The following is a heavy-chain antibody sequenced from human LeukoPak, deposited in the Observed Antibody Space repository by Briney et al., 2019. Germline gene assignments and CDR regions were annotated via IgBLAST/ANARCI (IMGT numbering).Heavy chain of an antibody. V-gene: IGHV4-30-2*01. D-gene: IGHD6-13*01. Sequence: SETLSLTCSVSGESISTTNYYWTWVRQPAGKGLEWIGNIYHTGSTYYNPSLKSRVTISVDRSKNQFSLDLSSVTAADTAVYYCARDGYSSTWGTDYYYMDVWGKGTTVTVSS. CDR3: ARDGYSSTWGTDYYYMDV. CDR2: IYHTGST. CDR1: GESISTTNYY. J-gene: IGHJ6*03.